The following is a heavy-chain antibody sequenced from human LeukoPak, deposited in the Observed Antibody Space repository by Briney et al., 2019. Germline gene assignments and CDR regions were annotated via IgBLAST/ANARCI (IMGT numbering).Heavy chain of an antibody. CDR1: GYTLTELS. CDR2: FDPEDGET. CDR3: ATEGLEYYDFWSGYFF. Sequence: ASVKVSCKVSGYTLTELSMHWVRQAPGNGLEWMGGFDPEDGETIYAQKFQGRVTMTEDTSTDTAYMELSSLRSEDTAVYYCATEGLEYYDFWSGYFFWGQGTLVTVSS. D-gene: IGHD3-3*01. J-gene: IGHJ4*02. V-gene: IGHV1-24*01.